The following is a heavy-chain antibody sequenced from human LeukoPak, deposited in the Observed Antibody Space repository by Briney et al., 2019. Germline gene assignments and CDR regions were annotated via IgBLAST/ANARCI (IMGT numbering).Heavy chain of an antibody. CDR3: VRGPVGSGGMDV. CDR2: RNGGAT. J-gene: IGHJ6*02. D-gene: IGHD3-10*01. Sequence: GGSLRLSCAASGFTFSSYAMSWVRQAAGKGLEWVFGRNGGATGFADSVKGRFTISRDNAKNSVYLQMKSLRVEDTALYYCVRGPVGSGGMDVWGQGTTVTVSS. CDR1: GFTFSSYA. V-gene: IGHV3-20*04.